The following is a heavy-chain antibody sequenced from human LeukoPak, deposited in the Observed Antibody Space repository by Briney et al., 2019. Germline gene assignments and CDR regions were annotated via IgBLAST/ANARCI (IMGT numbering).Heavy chain of an antibody. V-gene: IGHV4-34*01. D-gene: IGHD6-13*01. CDR2: INHSGST. CDR1: GGSFSGYY. J-gene: IGHJ6*02. CDR3: ARDRVGSSWLPIYHYYGMDV. Sequence: SETLSLTCAVYGGSFSGYYWSWIRQPPGKGLEWIGEINHSGSTNYNPSLKSRVTISVDTSKNQFSLKLSSVTAADTAVYYCARDRVGSSWLPIYHYYGMDVWGQGTTVTVSS.